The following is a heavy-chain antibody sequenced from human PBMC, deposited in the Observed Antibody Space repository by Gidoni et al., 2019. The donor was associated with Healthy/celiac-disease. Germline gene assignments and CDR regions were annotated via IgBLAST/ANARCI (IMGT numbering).Heavy chain of an antibody. V-gene: IGHV4-39*01. Sequence: QLQLQESGPGLVKPSETLSLTCTVSGGSISSSSYYWGWIRQPPGKGLEWIGSIYYSGSTYYNPSLKSRVTISVDTSKNQFSLKLSSVTAADTAVYYCARHGEYSSSFSWFDPWGQGTLVTVSS. CDR1: GGSISSSSYY. J-gene: IGHJ5*02. CDR3: ARHGEYSSSFSWFDP. D-gene: IGHD6-6*01. CDR2: IYYSGST.